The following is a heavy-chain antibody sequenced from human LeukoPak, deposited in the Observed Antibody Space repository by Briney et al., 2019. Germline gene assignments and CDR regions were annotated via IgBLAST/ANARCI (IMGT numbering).Heavy chain of an antibody. CDR1: GGSFSGYY. CDR3: ARGFMVRGVIGGFLDY. V-gene: IGHV4-34*01. Sequence: PSETLSLTCTVYGGSFSGYYWSWIRQPPGKGLEWIGEINHSGCTNYNPSLKSRVTISVDTSKNQFSLKLSSVTAADTAVYYCARGFMVRGVIGGFLDYWGQGTLVTVSS. J-gene: IGHJ4*02. D-gene: IGHD3-10*01. CDR2: INHSGCT.